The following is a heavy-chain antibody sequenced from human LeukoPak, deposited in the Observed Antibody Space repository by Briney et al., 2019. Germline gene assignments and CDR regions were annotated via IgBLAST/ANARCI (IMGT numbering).Heavy chain of an antibody. J-gene: IGHJ3*02. CDR2: ISSNGGST. D-gene: IGHD2-15*01. V-gene: IGHV3-64D*06. CDR3: VKALGYCSGGSCLALDI. CDR1: GFTFSNYA. Sequence: GGSLRLSCSASGFTFSNYAMHWVRQAPGKGLEYVSAISSNGGSTYYADSVKGRFTISRDNSKNTLYLQMSSLRAEDTAVYYCVKALGYCSGGSCLALDIWGQGTMVTVSS.